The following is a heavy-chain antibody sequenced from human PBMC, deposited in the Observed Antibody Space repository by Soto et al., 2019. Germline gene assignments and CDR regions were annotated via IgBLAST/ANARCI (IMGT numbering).Heavy chain of an antibody. Sequence: EVQLVESGGGLVQPGGSLRLSCAASGFTFSSYWMSWVRQAPGKGLEWVANIKQDGSEKYYVDSVKGRFTISRDNAKKSLYLQMNSLRAEDTAVYYCARDGRYSSGWYPHNWFDPWGQGTLVTVSS. J-gene: IGHJ5*02. CDR3: ARDGRYSSGWYPHNWFDP. V-gene: IGHV3-7*01. CDR1: GFTFSSYW. CDR2: IKQDGSEK. D-gene: IGHD6-19*01.